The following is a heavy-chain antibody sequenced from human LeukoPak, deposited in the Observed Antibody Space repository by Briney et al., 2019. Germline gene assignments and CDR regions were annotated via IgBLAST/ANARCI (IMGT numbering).Heavy chain of an antibody. CDR2: ISSGGNI. CDR1: GFDLSDYY. V-gene: IGHV3-11*01. CDR3: ARRRDYFDY. J-gene: IGHJ4*01. Sequence: PGGSLRLSCVVSGFDLSDYYMSWIRQAPGKGLEWISYISSGGNIYFADSVKGRFTMSRDNARGSLYLQMNSLTADDTAIYYCARRRDYFDYWGQGTLVTVSS.